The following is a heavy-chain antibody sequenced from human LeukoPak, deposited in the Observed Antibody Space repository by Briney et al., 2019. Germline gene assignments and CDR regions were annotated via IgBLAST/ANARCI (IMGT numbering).Heavy chain of an antibody. Sequence: SETLSLTCTVSGGSISSSSYYWGWIRQPPGKGLEWIGSIYYSGSTYYNPSLKSRVTISVDTSKNQFSLKLSPVTAADTAVYYCASQLRFLEWLKGYMDVWGKGTTVTVSS. D-gene: IGHD3-3*01. J-gene: IGHJ6*03. V-gene: IGHV4-39*01. CDR1: GGSISSSSYY. CDR3: ASQLRFLEWLKGYMDV. CDR2: IYYSGST.